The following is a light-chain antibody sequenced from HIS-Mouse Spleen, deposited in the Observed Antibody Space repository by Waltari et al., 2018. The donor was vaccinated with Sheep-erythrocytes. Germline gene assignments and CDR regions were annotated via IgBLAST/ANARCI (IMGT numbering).Light chain of an antibody. V-gene: IGLV2-8*01. CDR2: DVS. J-gene: IGLJ3*02. CDR1: SSDVGRYTY. CDR3: SSYAGSNNWV. Sequence: QSALTQPPSASGSPGQSVTISCTGTSSDVGRYTYLSWYQQHPGKATKLMIYDVSKRPSGVPDRFSGSKSGNTASLTVSGLQAEDEADYYCSSYAGSNNWVFGGGTKLTVL.